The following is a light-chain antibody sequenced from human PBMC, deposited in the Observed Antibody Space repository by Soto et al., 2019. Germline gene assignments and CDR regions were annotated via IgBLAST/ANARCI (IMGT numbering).Light chain of an antibody. Sequence: EVVLTQSPATLSVSPGERATLSCSASQSVSSNLAWYQQKPGQAPRLLIYGASTRATNIPARFSGSGSGTEFTLTIRSLQSEDFAVYYCQQYNNWPQTFGQGTKLEIK. CDR3: QQYNNWPQT. CDR1: QSVSSN. CDR2: GAS. J-gene: IGKJ2*01. V-gene: IGKV3-15*01.